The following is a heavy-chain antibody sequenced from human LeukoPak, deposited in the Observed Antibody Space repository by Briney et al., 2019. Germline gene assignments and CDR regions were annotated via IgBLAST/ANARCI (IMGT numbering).Heavy chain of an antibody. J-gene: IGHJ4*02. Sequence: ASVKVSCKASGGTFSSYAISWVRQAPGQGLEWMGGIIPIFGTANYAQKFQGRVTITADESASTAYMELSSLRSEDTAVYYCARDSSGYSYGLDYWGQGTLVTVSS. D-gene: IGHD5-18*01. CDR1: GGTFSSYA. CDR2: IIPIFGTA. CDR3: ARDSSGYSYGLDY. V-gene: IGHV1-69*13.